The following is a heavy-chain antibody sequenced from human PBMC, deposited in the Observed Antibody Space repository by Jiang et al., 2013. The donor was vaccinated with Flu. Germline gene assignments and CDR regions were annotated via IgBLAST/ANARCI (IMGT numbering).Heavy chain of an antibody. Sequence: GAEVKKPGASVTVSCKASGYTFTSYGISWVRQAPGQGLEWMGWISGYKGNTNYAQKFQGRVTMTTDTPTSTAYMELRSLGSDDTAVYYCARDRSSNDAWGQGTLVTVSP. CDR2: ISGYKGNT. CDR3: ARDRSSNDA. V-gene: IGHV1-18*01. J-gene: IGHJ5*02. D-gene: IGHD5-12*01. CDR1: GYTFTSYG.